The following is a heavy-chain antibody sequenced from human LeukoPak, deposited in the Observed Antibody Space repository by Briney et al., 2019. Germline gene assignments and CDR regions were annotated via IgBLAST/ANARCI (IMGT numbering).Heavy chain of an antibody. J-gene: IGHJ6*03. D-gene: IGHD6-6*01. V-gene: IGHV3-48*04. Sequence: GGSLRLSCAASGFTFSSYWMHWVRQAPGKGLEWVSYISSSGSTIYYADSVKGRFTISRDNAKNTLYLQMNSLRAEDTAVYYCARGGAWQLETKSNYYYYMDVWGKGTTVTVSS. CDR3: ARGGAWQLETKSNYYYYMDV. CDR1: GFTFSSYW. CDR2: ISSSGSTI.